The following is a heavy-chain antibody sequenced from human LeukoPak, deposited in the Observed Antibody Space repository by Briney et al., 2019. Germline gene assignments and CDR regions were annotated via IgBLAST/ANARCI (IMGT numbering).Heavy chain of an antibody. Sequence: GASLKISCKGSGSRFTSYWIGWVRQMPGKGLEWMGIIYPGDSDTRYSPTFQGQVTISADKSISTAYLQWSSLKASDTAMYYCARLVVVAALIDYGGQGTLVTVSS. CDR3: ARLVVVAALIDY. V-gene: IGHV5-51*01. J-gene: IGHJ4*02. CDR2: IYPGDSDT. D-gene: IGHD2-15*01. CDR1: GSRFTSYW.